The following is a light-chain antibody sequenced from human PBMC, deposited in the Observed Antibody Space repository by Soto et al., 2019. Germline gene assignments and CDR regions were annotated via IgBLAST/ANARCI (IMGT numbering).Light chain of an antibody. CDR1: QDIRSD. V-gene: IGKV1-6*01. CDR3: LQDNAYPLT. Sequence: AIQMTQFPSSLSASVGDSVTIVCRASQDIRSDLGWYQQRPGKALNLLIYATSNLQNGVPSRFSGSGSGTDFTLTISSLQPEDFATYYCLQDNAYPLTFGGGTK. CDR2: ATS. J-gene: IGKJ4*01.